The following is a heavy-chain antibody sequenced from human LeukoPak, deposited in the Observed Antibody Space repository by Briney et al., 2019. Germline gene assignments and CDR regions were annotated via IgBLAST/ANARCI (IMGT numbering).Heavy chain of an antibody. CDR2: IKSNVSKT. J-gene: IGHJ4*02. Sequence: GGSLRLSCAASGYSFSTDWMHSVPHAPGKGLVWVARIKSNVSKTDYAASVKGRFTISRDDANNILYLQMNSLRVDDTAVYYCTAIRPDYWGQGTVVTVSS. V-gene: IGHV3-74*01. CDR1: GYSFSTDW. CDR3: TAIRPDY. D-gene: IGHD2-21*02.